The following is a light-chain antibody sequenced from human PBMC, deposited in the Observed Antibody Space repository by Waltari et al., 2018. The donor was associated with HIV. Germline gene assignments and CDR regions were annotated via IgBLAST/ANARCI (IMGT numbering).Light chain of an antibody. V-gene: IGLV3-27*01. CDR3: YSAADNNLGV. J-gene: IGLJ3*02. CDR2: KDS. CDR1: VQAKKY. Sequence: SSELTRPHSVTVYPGPTARITCPGEVQAKKYAGWFQQKPGQAPVLVIYKDSERPSGFPDRFSCSSLGTTVTLTISGAQVEDEADYYCYSAADNNLGVFGGGTKLTVL.